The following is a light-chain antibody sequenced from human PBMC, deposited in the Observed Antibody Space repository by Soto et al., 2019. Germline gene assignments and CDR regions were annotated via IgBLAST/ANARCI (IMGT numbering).Light chain of an antibody. CDR2: SAS. J-gene: IGKJ4*01. Sequence: IQMTQSPSSLSASVGDRVTITCRSSETISDYLNWYQHKPGEAPKVLISSASTLRGGVPSRFSGTGSGTYFTLTISSLQPEDVATYYCQQTFSNLLSFGGGTKVEI. CDR1: ETISDY. CDR3: QQTFSNLLS. V-gene: IGKV1-39*01.